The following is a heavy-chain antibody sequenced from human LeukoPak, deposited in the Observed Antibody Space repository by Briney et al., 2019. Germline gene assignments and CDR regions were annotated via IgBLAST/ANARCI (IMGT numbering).Heavy chain of an antibody. CDR1: GGSITGYS. J-gene: IGHJ5*02. CDR2: IYYNGDT. CDR3: ARLEIAAAGNRWFDP. Sequence: SETLSLTCSVSGGSITGYSWSWIRQTPGKGLEWIGYIYYNGDTHYNPSLNSRLSMSVDTPNKQFSLKLSSVTAADTAVYYCARLEIAAAGNRWFDPWGQGTLVTVSS. D-gene: IGHD6-13*01. V-gene: IGHV4-59*01.